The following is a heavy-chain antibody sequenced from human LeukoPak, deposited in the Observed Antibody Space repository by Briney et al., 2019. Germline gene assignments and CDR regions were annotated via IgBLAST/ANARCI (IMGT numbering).Heavy chain of an antibody. Sequence: GGSLRLSCAASGFTFSSYAMHWVRQAPGKGLEWVAVISYDGSNKYYADSVKGRFTISRDNSKNTLYLQMNSLRAEDTAVYYCARDSRAAADDDAFDIWGQGTMVTVSS. D-gene: IGHD6-13*01. CDR2: ISYDGSNK. J-gene: IGHJ3*02. CDR3: ARDSRAAADDDAFDI. V-gene: IGHV3-30-3*01. CDR1: GFTFSSYA.